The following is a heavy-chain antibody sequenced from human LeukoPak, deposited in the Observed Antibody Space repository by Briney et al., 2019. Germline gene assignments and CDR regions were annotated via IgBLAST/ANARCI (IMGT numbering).Heavy chain of an antibody. CDR2: ISGSGGST. CDR1: GFTFSGYA. D-gene: IGHD3-10*01. Sequence: PGGSRRLSCAAAGFTFSGYAMTWVRQAQGKGLEWVSAISGSGGSTYYADSVKGRFTISRDHSKNTLYLQMNSLRAEDTALYYCAKEPGLLWFGELAYWGQGTLVTASS. V-gene: IGHV3-23*01. CDR3: AKEPGLLWFGELAY. J-gene: IGHJ4*02.